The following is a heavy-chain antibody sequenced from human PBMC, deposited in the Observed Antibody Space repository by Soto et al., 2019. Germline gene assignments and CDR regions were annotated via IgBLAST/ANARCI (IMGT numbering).Heavy chain of an antibody. J-gene: IGHJ4*02. D-gene: IGHD3-22*01. Sequence: ASVKVSCKASGYTFTSYYMHWVRQAPGQGLEWMGIINPSGGSTSYAQKFQGRVTMTRDTSTSTVYMELSSLRSEDTAVYYCARDKDPIAYYDSSGLGYWGQGTLVTVSS. CDR1: GYTFTSYY. CDR3: ARDKDPIAYYDSSGLGY. V-gene: IGHV1-46*01. CDR2: INPSGGST.